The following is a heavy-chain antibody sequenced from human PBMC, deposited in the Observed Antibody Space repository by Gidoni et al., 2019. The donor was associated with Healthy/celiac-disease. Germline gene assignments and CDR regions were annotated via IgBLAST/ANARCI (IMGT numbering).Heavy chain of an antibody. V-gene: IGHV3-13*01. Sequence: EVQLVEYGGGLVQPGGSLRLSCAASGFTFISYYMHWVRQATGKGLEWVSASGTAVDTYYPGSVKGRFTISRENAKNSLYLQMNSLRSGDTAVYYCARDGAAGTWGEGYFDLWGRGTLVTVSS. CDR3: ARDGAAGTWGEGYFDL. J-gene: IGHJ2*01. D-gene: IGHD6-13*01. CDR1: GFTFISYY. CDR2: SGTAVDT.